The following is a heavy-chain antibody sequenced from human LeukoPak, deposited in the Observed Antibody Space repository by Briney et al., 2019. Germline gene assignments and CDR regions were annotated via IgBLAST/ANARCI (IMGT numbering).Heavy chain of an antibody. CDR2: ISAYNGNT. J-gene: IGHJ6*03. Sequence: EASVKVSCKASGYTFITYGISWVRQAPGQGLEWMGWISAYNGNTNYAQKLQGRVTMTTDTSTSTVYMELRSLRSDDTAVYYCARVPRSGSDQGPGYYYYYYMDVWGKGTTVTISS. CDR3: ARVPRSGSDQGPGYYYYYYMDV. V-gene: IGHV1-18*01. CDR1: GYTFITYG. D-gene: IGHD3-10*01.